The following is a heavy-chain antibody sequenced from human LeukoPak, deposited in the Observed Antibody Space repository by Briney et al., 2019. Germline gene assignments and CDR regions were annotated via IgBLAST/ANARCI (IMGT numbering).Heavy chain of an antibody. CDR1: VYTLTELS. J-gene: IGHJ4*02. D-gene: IGHD3-22*01. Sequence: ASVKVSCKVSVYTLTELSMHWVREAPGKGLEWMGGFDPEDGETIYAQKFQGRVTMTEDTSTDTAYMALSSLRSEDTAVYYCATVGYYYDSSGYSDSWSQGTLVTVSS. CDR3: ATVGYYYDSSGYSDS. CDR2: FDPEDGET. V-gene: IGHV1-24*01.